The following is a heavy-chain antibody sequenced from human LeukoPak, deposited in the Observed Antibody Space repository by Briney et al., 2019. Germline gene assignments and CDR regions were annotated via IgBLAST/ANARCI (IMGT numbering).Heavy chain of an antibody. CDR1: GGSISSYY. Sequence: TSETLSLTCTVSGGSISSYYWSWIRLPPGKGLEWIGYIYYSWSTNYNPSLKSRVTISVDTSKNQFSLKLSSVTAADTAVYYCARHLDYGDYGMDVWRQKTRVSVP. D-gene: IGHD4-17*01. J-gene: IGHJ6*02. CDR3: ARHLDYGDYGMDV. V-gene: IGHV4-59*08. CDR2: IYYSWST.